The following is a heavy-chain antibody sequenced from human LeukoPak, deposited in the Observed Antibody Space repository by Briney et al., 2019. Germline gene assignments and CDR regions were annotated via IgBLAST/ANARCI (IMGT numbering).Heavy chain of an antibody. CDR1: GLTFSSYW. Sequence: GGSLRLSCAASGLTFSSYWMSWVRQAPGKGLEWVANIKQDGSEKYYVDSVKGRFTISRDNAKNSLYLQMNSLRAEDTAVYYCARALGGGNGSYYYYDMDVWGKGTTVTISS. CDR3: ARALGGGNGSYYYYDMDV. D-gene: IGHD4-23*01. CDR2: IKQDGSEK. V-gene: IGHV3-7*01. J-gene: IGHJ6*03.